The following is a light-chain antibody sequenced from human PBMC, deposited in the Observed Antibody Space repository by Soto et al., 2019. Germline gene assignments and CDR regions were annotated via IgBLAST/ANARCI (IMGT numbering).Light chain of an antibody. V-gene: IGLV2-14*01. CDR2: DVS. CDR1: SKDVGGYNY. Sequence: SVLTQPASLSGSPGQAITLSCPRTSKDVGGYNYVSWYQQHPGKAPKLMIYDVSNRPSGVSNRFSGSKSGNTASLTISGLQAEDEADYYCSSYTSSSTLVFGTGTKVTVL. J-gene: IGLJ1*01. CDR3: SSYTSSSTLV.